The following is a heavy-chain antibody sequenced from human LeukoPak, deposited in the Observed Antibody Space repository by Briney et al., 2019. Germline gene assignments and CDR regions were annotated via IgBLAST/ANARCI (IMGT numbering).Heavy chain of an antibody. Sequence: GASVKVSCKASGFTFTSSAVQWVRQARGQRLEWIGWIVVGSGNTNYAQKFQERVTITRDMSTSTAYMELSSLRSEDTAVYYCAAIIFGVEKGPDYWGQGTLVTVSS. J-gene: IGHJ4*02. D-gene: IGHD3-3*01. V-gene: IGHV1-58*01. CDR2: IVVGSGNT. CDR3: AAIIFGVEKGPDY. CDR1: GFTFTSSA.